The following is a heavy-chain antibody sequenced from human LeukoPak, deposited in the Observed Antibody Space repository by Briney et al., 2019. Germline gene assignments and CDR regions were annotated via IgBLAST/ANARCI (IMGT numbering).Heavy chain of an antibody. CDR3: ATDQNAQFHYYGSSYYPYYSAMDV. CDR1: GFTFSNTW. Sequence: GGSLRLSCAASGFTFSNTWMSWVRQAPGKGLEWVGRIKIRSDGGTTDYSAPVKGRFTISRDDSKNTLYLQMNSLKTEDTAMYYCATDQNAQFHYYGSSYYPYYSAMDVWGQGTTVTVSS. CDR2: IKIRSDGGTT. J-gene: IGHJ6*02. D-gene: IGHD3-10*01. V-gene: IGHV3-15*01.